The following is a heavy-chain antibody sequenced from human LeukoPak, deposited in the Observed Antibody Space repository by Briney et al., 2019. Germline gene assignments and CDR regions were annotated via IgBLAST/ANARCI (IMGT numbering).Heavy chain of an antibody. J-gene: IGHJ4*02. Sequence: PGRSLRLSCAASGFTFSSYGMHWVRQAPGKGLEWVAVIWYDGSNKYYADSVKGRFTISRDNSKNTLYLQMNSLRAEDTAVYYCARRDSGWYLDYWGQGTLVTVSS. V-gene: IGHV3-33*01. CDR1: GFTFSSYG. CDR2: IWYDGSNK. CDR3: ARRDSGWYLDY. D-gene: IGHD6-19*01.